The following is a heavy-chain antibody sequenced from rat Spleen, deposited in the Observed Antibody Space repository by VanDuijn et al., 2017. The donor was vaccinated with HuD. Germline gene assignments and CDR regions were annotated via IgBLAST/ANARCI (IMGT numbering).Heavy chain of an antibody. Sequence: QVQLKESGPGLVQPSQTLSLTCTVSGLSLTSNSVSWVRQPPGKGLEWMGVIWTGGSTAYNSLLKSRLSISRDTPKSQVFLKMNNLQTEDTAMYFCARGSVFFDYWGQGVMVTVSS. CDR1: GLSLTSNS. CDR3: ARGSVFFDY. CDR2: IWTGGST. J-gene: IGHJ2*01. V-gene: IGHV2-47*01.